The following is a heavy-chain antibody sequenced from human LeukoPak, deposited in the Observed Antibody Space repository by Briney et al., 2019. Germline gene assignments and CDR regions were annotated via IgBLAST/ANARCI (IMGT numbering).Heavy chain of an antibody. J-gene: IGHJ4*02. Sequence: SETLSLTCTVSGGSISSYYWSWIRQPPGKGLEWIGYIYYSGSTNYNPSLKSRVTISVDTSKNQFSLKLSPVTAADTAVYYCARGVRGVTYFDYWGQGTLVTVSS. CDR3: ARGVRGVTYFDY. CDR2: IYYSGST. V-gene: IGHV4-59*08. D-gene: IGHD3-10*01. CDR1: GGSISSYY.